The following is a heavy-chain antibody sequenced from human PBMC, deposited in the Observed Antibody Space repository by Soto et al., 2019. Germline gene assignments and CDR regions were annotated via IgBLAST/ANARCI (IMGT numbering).Heavy chain of an antibody. CDR2: ISHSGST. D-gene: IGHD6-13*01. CDR1: GGSFSGYY. CDR3: ARVRYSSSWYGGGNYYYYYGMDV. J-gene: IGHJ6*02. V-gene: IGHV4-34*01. Sequence: QVQLQQWGAGLLKPSETLSLTCAVYGGSFSGYYWSWIRQPPGKGLEWIGEISHSGSTKYNPSLKCRVTISADTSKHQFSLKLSSVTAADSAVYYCARVRYSSSWYGGGNYYYYYGMDVWGQGTTVTVSS.